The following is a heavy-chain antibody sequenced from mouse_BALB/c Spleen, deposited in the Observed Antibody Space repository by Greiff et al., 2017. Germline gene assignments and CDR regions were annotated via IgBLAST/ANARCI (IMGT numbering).Heavy chain of an antibody. CDR2: IDPENGDT. CDR3: NAEGNWGGY. D-gene: IGHD4-1*01. J-gene: IGHJ4*01. V-gene: IGHV14-4*02. Sequence: VQLQQSGAELVRSGASVKLSCTASGFNIKDYYMHWVKQRPEQGLEWIGWIDPENGDTEYAPKFQGKATMTADTSSNTAYLQLSSLTSEDPAVYYCNAEGNWGGYWGQGTSVTVSA. CDR1: GFNIKDYY.